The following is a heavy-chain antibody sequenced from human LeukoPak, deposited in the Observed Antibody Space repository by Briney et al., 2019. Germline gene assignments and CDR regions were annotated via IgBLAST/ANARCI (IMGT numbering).Heavy chain of an antibody. CDR2: IKQDGIEK. CDR3: AREVGLRSLGTEYYIDV. D-gene: IGHD3-3*01. V-gene: IGHV3-7*01. J-gene: IGHJ6*03. Sequence: GGSLRLSCAASGFIFSSYTMNWVRQAPGKGLEWVANIKQDGIEKYYVASVKGRFTISRENTKNSLYLQINSLRAEDTAVYHCAREVGLRSLGTEYYIDVWGRGTAVTVSS. CDR1: GFIFSSYT.